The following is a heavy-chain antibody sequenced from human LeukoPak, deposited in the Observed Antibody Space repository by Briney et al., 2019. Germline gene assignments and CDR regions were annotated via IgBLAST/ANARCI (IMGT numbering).Heavy chain of an antibody. Sequence: PSETLSLTCAVYGGSFSGYYWSWIRQPPGKGLEWIGEINHSGSTNYNPSLKSRVTISVYTSKNQFSLKLSSVTAADTAVYYCARGREDIVVVVAAPTTDYWGQGTLVTVSS. J-gene: IGHJ4*02. CDR2: INHSGST. CDR3: ARGREDIVVVVAAPTTDY. V-gene: IGHV4-34*01. CDR1: GGSFSGYY. D-gene: IGHD2-15*01.